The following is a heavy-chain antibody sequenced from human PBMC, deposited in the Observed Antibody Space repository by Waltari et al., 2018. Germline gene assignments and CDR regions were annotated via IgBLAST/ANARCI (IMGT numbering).Heavy chain of an antibody. CDR1: ATSFTDAW. J-gene: IGHJ4*02. D-gene: IGHD5-12*01. Sequence: DVQLVESGGGLVKSGGSLRLSCIASATSFTDAWMNGVRQAPGRGLEWIGRIKDKADGGTIDYAAPVKGRFTISRDDSKNMTYLQMNSLKPDDTGVYFCLYDPSVWGQGTLVTVSS. V-gene: IGHV3-15*07. CDR3: LYDPSV. CDR2: IKDKADGGTI.